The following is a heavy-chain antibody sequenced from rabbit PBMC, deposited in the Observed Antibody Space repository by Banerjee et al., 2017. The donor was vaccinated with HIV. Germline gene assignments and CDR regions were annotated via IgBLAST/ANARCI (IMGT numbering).Heavy chain of an antibody. V-gene: IGHV1S45*01. CDR3: ARDVYDYLGYTFDL. CDR1: GFSFSSSYY. D-gene: IGHD7-1*01. CDR2: IDAGSSGNT. J-gene: IGHJ4*01. Sequence: QEQLEESGGDLVKPEGSLTLTCTASGFSFSSSYYMCWVRQAPGKGLEWIACIDAGSSGNTAYASWAKGRFTISKTSSTTVTLQMTSLTAADTATYFCARDVYDYLGYTFDLWGPGTLVTVS.